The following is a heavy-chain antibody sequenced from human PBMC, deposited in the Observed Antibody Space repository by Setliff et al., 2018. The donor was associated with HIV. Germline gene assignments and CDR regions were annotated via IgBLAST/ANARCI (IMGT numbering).Heavy chain of an antibody. J-gene: IGHJ4*02. CDR2: INPNSGGT. V-gene: IGHV1-2*02. CDR3: ARGATTAGLIDY. D-gene: IGHD4-4*01. CDR1: GYTFTGYY. Sequence: ASVKVSCKASGYTFTGYYMHWVRQAPGQGLEWMGWINPNSGGTNYAQKFQGRVTMTRDTSITTAYMELSRLKSDATAVYYCARGATTAGLIDYWGQGTLVTVSS.